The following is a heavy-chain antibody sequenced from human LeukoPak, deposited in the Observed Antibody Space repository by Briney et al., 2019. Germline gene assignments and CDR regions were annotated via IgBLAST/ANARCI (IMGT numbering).Heavy chain of an antibody. CDR1: GFTFTSYA. Sequence: PGGSLRLSCAASGFTFTSYAMSWVRQAPGKGLEWASAVSGGDGTSTYYADSVKGRFTISRDNSKNTLYLQMNSLRAEDTAVYYCARDQNSGYLDYWGQGTLVTVSS. D-gene: IGHD2-15*01. CDR3: ARDQNSGYLDY. CDR2: VSGGDGTST. V-gene: IGHV3-23*01. J-gene: IGHJ4*02.